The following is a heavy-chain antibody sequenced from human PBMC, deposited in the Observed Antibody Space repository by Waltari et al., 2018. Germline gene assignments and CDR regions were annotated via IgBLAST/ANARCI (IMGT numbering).Heavy chain of an antibody. CDR3: ARDPYEFYFGSGSYFDF. CDR2: INPTNGDT. D-gene: IGHD3-10*01. V-gene: IGHV1-2*02. CDR1: GSTFGDYY. Sequence: QVQLVQSGAEGKKPGASVKVSCRTSGSTFGDYYIPWVRQAPGQGLEWMGWINPTNGDTKVGQDFQDRVAMTRDTSISTAFLELSSLRFDDTAIFFCARDPYEFYFGSGSYFDFWGQGTMVTVTS. J-gene: IGHJ4*02.